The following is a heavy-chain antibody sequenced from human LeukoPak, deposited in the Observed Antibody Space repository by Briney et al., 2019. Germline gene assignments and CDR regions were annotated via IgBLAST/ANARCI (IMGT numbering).Heavy chain of an antibody. V-gene: IGHV3-74*03. Sequence: GGSLRLSCAASGFTFSNYRMHWVRQPPGKGLMWVSRINNDGSGATYADSVKGRFTISRDNAKNTLYLQMNSLRVDDTAVYYCALTSVGFDHWGQGALVTVSP. D-gene: IGHD4-23*01. J-gene: IGHJ4*02. CDR2: INNDGSGA. CDR1: GFTFSNYR. CDR3: ALTSVGFDH.